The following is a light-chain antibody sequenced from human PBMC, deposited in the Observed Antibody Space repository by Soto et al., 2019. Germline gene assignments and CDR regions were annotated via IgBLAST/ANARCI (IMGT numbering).Light chain of an antibody. CDR3: QQYYIYPPWT. CDR1: QGISSY. Sequence: AIRMTQSPSSFSASTGDRVTLTCRASQGISSYLAWYQQKPGNAPKLLIYAASTLQSGVPSRFSGSGSGTDFTLTISCLQSEDFATYYCQQYYIYPPWTFGQGTKVEIK. J-gene: IGKJ1*01. CDR2: AAS. V-gene: IGKV1-8*01.